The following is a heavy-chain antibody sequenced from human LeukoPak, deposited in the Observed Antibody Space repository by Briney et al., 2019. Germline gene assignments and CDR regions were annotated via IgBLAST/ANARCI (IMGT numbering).Heavy chain of an antibody. D-gene: IGHD5-12*01. J-gene: IGHJ4*02. CDR3: ARGPSGYHNT. Sequence: GGSLRLSCVASGFTFSDYSMNWVRQAPGKGLEWVSSISTSSSYIRYADSVKGRFTVSRDNSKNTLYLQMNSLRAEDTAVYYCARGPSGYHNTGGQGTLVTVSS. V-gene: IGHV3-21*01. CDR1: GFTFSDYS. CDR2: ISTSSSYI.